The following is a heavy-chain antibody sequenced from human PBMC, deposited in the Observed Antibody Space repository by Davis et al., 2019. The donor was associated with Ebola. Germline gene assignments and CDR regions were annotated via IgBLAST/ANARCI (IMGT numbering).Heavy chain of an antibody. CDR2: IYYSGST. J-gene: IGHJ4*02. D-gene: IGHD4-23*01. CDR1: GGSISSYY. V-gene: IGHV4-59*08. CDR3: ARHLGWALGY. Sequence: PSETLSLTCTVSGGSISSYYWSWIRQPPGKGLEWIGYIYYSGSTNYNPSLKSRVTISVDTSKNQFSLKLSSVTAADTAVYYCARHLGWALGYWGQGTLVTVSS.